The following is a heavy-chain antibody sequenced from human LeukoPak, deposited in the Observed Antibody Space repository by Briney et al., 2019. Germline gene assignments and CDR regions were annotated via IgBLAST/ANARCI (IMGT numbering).Heavy chain of an antibody. J-gene: IGHJ3*02. Sequence: SETLSLTCTVSGVSVSSGSYYWSWIRQPPGKGLEWIGYIYYSGSTNYNPSLKSRVTISVDTSKNQFSLKLSSVTAADTAVYYCARDCGGDCPRAFDIWGQGTMVTVSS. CDR2: IYYSGST. CDR1: GVSVSSGSYY. V-gene: IGHV4-61*01. CDR3: ARDCGGDCPRAFDI. D-gene: IGHD2-21*02.